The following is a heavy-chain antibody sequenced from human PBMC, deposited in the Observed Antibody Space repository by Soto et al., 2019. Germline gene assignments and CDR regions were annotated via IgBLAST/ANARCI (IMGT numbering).Heavy chain of an antibody. CDR3: ARDDCSGGSCYSGDY. Sequence: SETLSLTCTVSGGSISSYYWSWIRQPAGKGLEWIGRIYTSGSTNYNPSLKSRVTMSVDTSKSQFSLKLSSVTAADTAVYYCARDDCSGGSCYSGDYWGQGTLVTVSS. CDR2: IYTSGST. V-gene: IGHV4-4*07. CDR1: GGSISSYY. D-gene: IGHD2-15*01. J-gene: IGHJ4*02.